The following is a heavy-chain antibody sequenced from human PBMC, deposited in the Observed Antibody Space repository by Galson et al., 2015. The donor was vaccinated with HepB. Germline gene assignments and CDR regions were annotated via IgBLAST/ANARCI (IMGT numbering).Heavy chain of an antibody. Sequence: SLRLSCAASGFSISSYWMHWVRQAPGKGLVWVSRINSDGSITNYADSVKGRFTISRDNAKNTLFLQMNSLRAEDTAVYYCQVVTLSWGQGTPVTVSS. V-gene: IGHV3-74*01. CDR2: INSDGSIT. D-gene: IGHD3-22*01. J-gene: IGHJ5*02. CDR1: GFSISSYW. CDR3: QVVTLS.